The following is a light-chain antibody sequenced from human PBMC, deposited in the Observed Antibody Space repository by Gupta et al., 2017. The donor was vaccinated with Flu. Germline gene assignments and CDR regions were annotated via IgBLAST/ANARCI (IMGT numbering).Light chain of an antibody. J-gene: IGLJ3*02. CDR2: GDN. CDR1: NFNIGAGYD. CDR3: QSYDSSLSGWV. Sequence: QSVLTQPPSVSEAPGQRISISCTGSNFNIGAGYDVHWYQQFPGTAPKLLIYGDNNRPSGVPGRFSGSKSGTSASLAITGLQADDEADYYCQSYDSSLSGWVFGGGTKLTVL. V-gene: IGLV1-40*01.